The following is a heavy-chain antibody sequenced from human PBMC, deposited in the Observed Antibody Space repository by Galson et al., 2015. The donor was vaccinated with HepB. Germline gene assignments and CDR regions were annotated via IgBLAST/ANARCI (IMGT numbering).Heavy chain of an antibody. CDR1: GYTFTSYG. V-gene: IGHV1-18*01. D-gene: IGHD2-2*03. Sequence: SVKVSCKASGYTFTSYGISWVRQAPGQGLEWMGWISAYNGNTNYAQKLQGRVTMTTDTSTSTAYMELRSLRSDDTAVYYCARDFDGYCSSTSCSSNWFDPWGQGTLVTVSS. CDR2: ISAYNGNT. J-gene: IGHJ5*02. CDR3: ARDFDGYCSSTSCSSNWFDP.